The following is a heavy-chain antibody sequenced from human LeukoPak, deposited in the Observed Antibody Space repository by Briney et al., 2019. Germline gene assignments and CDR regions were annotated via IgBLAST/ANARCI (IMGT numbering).Heavy chain of an antibody. J-gene: IGHJ3*02. D-gene: IGHD2-8*01. CDR2: ISGSGDIT. Sequence: PGGSLRLSCAASGFTFSSYAMSWVRQAPGKGLEWVSAISGSGDITYLADSVKGRFTISRDNSKNTLYLQMNSLRAEDTAVYYCAKGRSCTNGVCYLWFPEIWGQGTMVTVSS. CDR1: GFTFSSYA. CDR3: AKGRSCTNGVCYLWFPEI. V-gene: IGHV3-23*01.